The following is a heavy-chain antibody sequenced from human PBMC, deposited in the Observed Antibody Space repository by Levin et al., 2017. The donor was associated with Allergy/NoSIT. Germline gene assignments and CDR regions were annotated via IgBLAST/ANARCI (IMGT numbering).Heavy chain of an antibody. CDR1: GFTFSSYW. CDR2: INKDGSGT. Sequence: GGSLRLSCAASGFTFSSYWMHWVRQAPGKALMWVSRINKDGSGTSCADSVKGRFTISRDNAKNTLHLQMNSLRPDDTAVYDCARSDSYAMDVWGEGTTVTVSA. J-gene: IGHJ6*04. V-gene: IGHV3-74*01. CDR3: ARSDSYAMDV. D-gene: IGHD2-21*01.